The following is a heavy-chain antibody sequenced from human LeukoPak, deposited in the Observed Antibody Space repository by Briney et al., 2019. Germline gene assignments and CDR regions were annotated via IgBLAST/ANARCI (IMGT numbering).Heavy chain of an antibody. D-gene: IGHD2-2*01. J-gene: IGHJ4*02. Sequence: AGGSLRLSCAASGFTVSSNYMSWVRQAPGKGLEWVSVIYSGGSTCYADSVKGRFTISRDNSKNTLYLQMNSLRAEDTAVYYCARSGLPAAVDYWGQGTLVTVSS. CDR1: GFTVSSNY. CDR3: ARSGLPAAVDY. CDR2: IYSGGST. V-gene: IGHV3-66*01.